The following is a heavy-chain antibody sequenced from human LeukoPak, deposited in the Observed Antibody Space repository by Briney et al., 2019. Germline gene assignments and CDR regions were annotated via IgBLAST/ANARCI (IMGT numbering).Heavy chain of an antibody. CDR3: ARDNADYASGGDWFDP. D-gene: IGHD3-10*01. CDR1: GGSISGYY. Sequence: SETLSLTCAVSGGSISGYYWTWIRQPPGKGLEWIGYVYHSGGTSYNPSLKSRVTIAVDTSKNQFSLKLTSVTAADTAVYYCARDNADYASGGDWFDPWGQGTLVTVSS. CDR2: VYHSGGT. J-gene: IGHJ5*02. V-gene: IGHV4-59*01.